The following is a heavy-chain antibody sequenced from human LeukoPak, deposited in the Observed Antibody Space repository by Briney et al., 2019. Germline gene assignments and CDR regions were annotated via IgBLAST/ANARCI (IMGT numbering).Heavy chain of an antibody. V-gene: IGHV1-18*01. D-gene: IGHD3-3*01. J-gene: IGHJ3*02. Sequence: SVKVSCKASGYTFTSYGISWVRQAPGQGLEWMGWISAYNGNTNYAQKLQGRVTMTTDTSTSTAYMELRSLRSDDTAVYYCATYPWDTILFKDDAFDIWGQGTMVTVS. CDR3: ATYPWDTILFKDDAFDI. CDR1: GYTFTSYG. CDR2: ISAYNGNT.